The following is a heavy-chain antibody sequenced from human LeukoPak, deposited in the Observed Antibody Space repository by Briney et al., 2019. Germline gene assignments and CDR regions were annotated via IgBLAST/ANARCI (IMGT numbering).Heavy chain of an antibody. Sequence: PGGSLRLSCAASGFTFSSYGMHWFRQAPGKGLVWVSRINQDGTSTHFADSVKGRFAISRDNAENTLYLQMHSLRVEDTAVHYCTRYTAETGYWSWGQGTLVTVSS. CDR1: GFTFSSYG. V-gene: IGHV3-74*01. CDR3: TRYTAETGYWS. J-gene: IGHJ4*02. CDR2: INQDGTST. D-gene: IGHD3-9*01.